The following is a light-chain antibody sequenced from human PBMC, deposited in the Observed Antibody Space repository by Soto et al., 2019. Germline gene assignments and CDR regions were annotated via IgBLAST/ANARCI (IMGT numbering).Light chain of an antibody. CDR3: QQSITYPWT. J-gene: IGKJ1*01. V-gene: IGKV1-5*03. Sequence: DIQMTQSPSTLSASAGDRVTITCRASQNIDMYLAWYQQKPGQAPSLLIYRASSLQSGVPSRFSGSGSGTEFTLTIISLQPDDFATYYCQQSITYPWTFGQGTKVDIK. CDR1: QNIDMY. CDR2: RAS.